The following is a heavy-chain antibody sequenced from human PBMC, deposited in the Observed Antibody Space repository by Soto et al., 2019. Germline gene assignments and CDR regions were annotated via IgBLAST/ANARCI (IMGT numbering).Heavy chain of an antibody. CDR3: ARDRSITMIVVERLDAFDI. D-gene: IGHD3-22*01. Sequence: QVQLVESGGGVVQPGRSLRLYCAASGFTFSNYGMHWVRHAPGKGLEWVAVIGFDGSSKYYADSVKGRFTISRDNSKHTLDLQMNSLRAEDTAVYYCARDRSITMIVVERLDAFDIWGQGTMVTVSS. V-gene: IGHV3-33*01. J-gene: IGHJ3*02. CDR1: GFTFSNYG. CDR2: IGFDGSSK.